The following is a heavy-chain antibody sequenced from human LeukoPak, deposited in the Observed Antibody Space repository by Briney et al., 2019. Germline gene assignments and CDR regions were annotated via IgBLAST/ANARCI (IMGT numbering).Heavy chain of an antibody. J-gene: IGHJ6*03. D-gene: IGHD2-2*01. CDR2: INAYNGDT. CDR3: ARWGLVAPGTYYYYYMDV. CDR1: GYTFTNYG. Sequence: ASVTVSFKASGYTFTNYGVIWVRQAPGQGLEWMGWINAYNGDTHYAQNLQGRLTMTTDTSTSTAFMELRSLRPDDTAVYYCARWGLVAPGTYYYYYMDVWGRGTTVTVSS. V-gene: IGHV1-18*01.